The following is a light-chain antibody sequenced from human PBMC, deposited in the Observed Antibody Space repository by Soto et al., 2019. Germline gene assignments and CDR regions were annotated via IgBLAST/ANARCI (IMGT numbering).Light chain of an antibody. CDR1: QSIGSW. V-gene: IGKV1-33*01. CDR2: DVS. CDR3: QQYDNLPLT. Sequence: DIQMTQSPSTLSASVGDRVTITCRASQSIGSWLAWHQQEPGKAPKLLIYDVSNLETGVPSRFSGSRSGTDFTLTISSLQPEDIATYYCQQYDNLPLTFGGGTKVDIK. J-gene: IGKJ4*01.